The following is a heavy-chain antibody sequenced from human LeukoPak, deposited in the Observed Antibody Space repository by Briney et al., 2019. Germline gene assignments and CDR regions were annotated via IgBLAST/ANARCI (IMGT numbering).Heavy chain of an antibody. D-gene: IGHD5-18*01. J-gene: IGHJ4*02. CDR1: GFTFDDYG. CDR3: ARAITNYGYIFDY. Sequence: GGSLRLSCAASGFTFDDYGMSWVRQAPGKGLEWVANIKQDGSEKYYVDSVKGRFTISRDNAKNSLYLQMNSLRAEDTAVYYCARAITNYGYIFDYWGQGTLVTVSS. CDR2: IKQDGSEK. V-gene: IGHV3-7*01.